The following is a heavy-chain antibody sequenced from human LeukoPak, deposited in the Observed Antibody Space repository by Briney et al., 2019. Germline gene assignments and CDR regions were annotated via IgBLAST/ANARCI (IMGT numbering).Heavy chain of an antibody. CDR2: ITPSGGDT. CDR1: GFTFSTYA. Sequence: GGSLRLSCAASGFTFSTYAMGWVRQAPGKGLEWVSAITPSGGDTSYADSVKGRFTISRDNSKDTLYLQMNSLSAEDTAVYYCAKKITGYYTWDYWGQGTLVTVSS. V-gene: IGHV3-23*01. J-gene: IGHJ4*02. CDR3: AKKITGYYTWDY. D-gene: IGHD3/OR15-3a*01.